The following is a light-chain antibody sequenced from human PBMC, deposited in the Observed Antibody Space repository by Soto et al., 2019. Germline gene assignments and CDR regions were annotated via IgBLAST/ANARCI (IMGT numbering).Light chain of an antibody. CDR1: QSVLYSSNNKNY. CDR2: WAS. V-gene: IGKV4-1*01. CDR3: QQYYSTPLT. Sequence: DIVMTQSPDSLAGSLGERATINCKSSQSVLYSSNNKNYLAWYQQKPGQPPKLLIYWASTRESGVPDRFSGSGSGTDFTLTISSLQAEDVAVYYCQQYYSTPLTFGGGTQVDIK. J-gene: IGKJ4*01.